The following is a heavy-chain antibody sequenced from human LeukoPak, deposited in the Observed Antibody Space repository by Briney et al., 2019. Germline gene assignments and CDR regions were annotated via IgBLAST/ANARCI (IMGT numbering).Heavy chain of an antibody. Sequence: GASVKVSCKASGGTFSSYAISWVRQAPGQGLEWMGGIIPIFETANYAQKFQGRVTIIADESTSTAYMELSSLRSEDTAVYYCARDLRAGLLSFYFDYWGQGTLVTVSS. D-gene: IGHD3-3*01. V-gene: IGHV1-69*13. J-gene: IGHJ4*02. CDR1: GGTFSSYA. CDR3: ARDLRAGLLSFYFDY. CDR2: IIPIFETA.